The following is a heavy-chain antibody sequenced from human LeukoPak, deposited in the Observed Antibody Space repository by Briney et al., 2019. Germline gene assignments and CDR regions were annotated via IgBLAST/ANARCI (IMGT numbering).Heavy chain of an antibody. CDR2: IYYSGNT. CDR3: ARTEQVWLSFDY. CDR1: GGSISSYY. D-gene: IGHD1/OR15-1a*01. V-gene: IGHV4-59*01. Sequence: PSETLSLTCTGSGGSISSYYWSWIRQPPGKGLEWIGYIYYSGNTNYNPSLKSRVTISVDRSKNQFSLRLSSVTAADTAVYYCARTEQVWLSFDYWGQGTLVTVSS. J-gene: IGHJ4*02.